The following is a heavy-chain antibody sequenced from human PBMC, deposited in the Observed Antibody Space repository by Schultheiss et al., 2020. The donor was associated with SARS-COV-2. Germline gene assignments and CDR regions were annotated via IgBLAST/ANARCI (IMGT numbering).Heavy chain of an antibody. V-gene: IGHV4-38-2*02. CDR2: MYHSGST. D-gene: IGHD2-15*01. CDR1: AYSISTDYY. J-gene: IGHJ5*02. CDR3: ARQSCSGGSCYSDWFDP. Sequence: SETLSLTCTVSAYSISTDYYWGWIRQPPGKGLEWIGSMYHSGSTYYNPSLKSRVTISVDTSKNQFSLKLSSVTAADTAVYYCARQSCSGGSCYSDWFDPWGQGTLVTVSS.